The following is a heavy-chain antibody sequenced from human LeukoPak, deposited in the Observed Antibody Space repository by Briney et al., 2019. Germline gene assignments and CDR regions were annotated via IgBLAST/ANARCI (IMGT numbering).Heavy chain of an antibody. V-gene: IGHV3-33*01. CDR3: ARDKNYGVGYFDY. CDR2: IWYDGSNK. J-gene: IGHJ4*02. Sequence: GRSLRLSCAASGFTFSSYGMHWVRQAPGKGLEWVAVIWYDGSNKYYADSVKGRFTISRDNSKNTLYLQMNSLRAEDTAVYYCARDKNYGVGYFDYWGQGTLVTVSS. D-gene: IGHD3-10*01. CDR1: GFTFSSYG.